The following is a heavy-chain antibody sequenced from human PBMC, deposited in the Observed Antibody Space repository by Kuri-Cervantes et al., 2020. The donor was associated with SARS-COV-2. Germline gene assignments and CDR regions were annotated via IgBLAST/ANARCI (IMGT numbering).Heavy chain of an antibody. D-gene: IGHD2-21*01. CDR2: IYTSGST. Sequence: SETLSLTCTVSGGSISSYYWSWIRQPAGKGLEWIGRIYTSGSTNYNPSLKSRVTMSVDTSKNQFSLKLSSVTAADTAVYYCARAAYCGGDCCYYFDYWGQGTLVTVSS. CDR1: GGSISSYY. J-gene: IGHJ4*02. V-gene: IGHV4-4*07. CDR3: ARAAYCGGDCCYYFDY.